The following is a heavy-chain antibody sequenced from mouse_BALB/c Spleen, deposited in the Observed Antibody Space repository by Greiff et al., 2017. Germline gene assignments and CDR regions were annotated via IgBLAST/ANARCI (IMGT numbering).Heavy chain of an antibody. J-gene: IGHJ3*01. CDR1: GYSITSGYY. CDR2: ISYDGSN. CDR3: ARGGWEWFAY. Sequence: EVKLQESGPGLVKPSQSLSLTCSVTGYSITSGYYWNWIRQFPGNKLEWMGYISYDGSNNYNPSLKNRISITRDTSKNQFFLKLNSVTTEDTATYYCARGGWEWFAYWGQGTLVTVSA. D-gene: IGHD4-1*01. V-gene: IGHV3-6*02.